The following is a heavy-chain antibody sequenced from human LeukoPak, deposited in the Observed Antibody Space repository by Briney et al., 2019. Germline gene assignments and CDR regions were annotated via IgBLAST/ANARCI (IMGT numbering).Heavy chain of an antibody. CDR2: IYHSGST. CDR1: GYSISSGYY. CDR3: ARREVVVVPAAKRRSWFDP. D-gene: IGHD2-2*01. Sequence: PSETLSLTCTVSGYSISSGYYWGWIRQPAGKGLEWIGSIYHSGSTYYNPSLKSRVTISVDTSKNQFSLKLSSVTAADTAVYYCARREVVVVPAAKRRSWFDPWGQGTLVTVSS. J-gene: IGHJ5*02. V-gene: IGHV4-38-2*02.